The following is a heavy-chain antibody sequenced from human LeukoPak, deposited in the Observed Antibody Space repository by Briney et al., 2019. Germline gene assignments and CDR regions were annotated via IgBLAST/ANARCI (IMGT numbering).Heavy chain of an antibody. CDR1: GYSISSGYY. J-gene: IGHJ4*02. V-gene: IGHV4-38-2*01. CDR2: TYHSGST. D-gene: IGHD1-26*01. CDR3: ARHRAPYSGSYVDY. Sequence: SETLSLTCAVSGYSISSGYYWGWIRQPPGKGLEWIGSTYHSGSTYYNPSLKSRVTISVDTSKNQFSLKLSSVTAADTAVYYCARHRAPYSGSYVDYWGQGTLVTVSS.